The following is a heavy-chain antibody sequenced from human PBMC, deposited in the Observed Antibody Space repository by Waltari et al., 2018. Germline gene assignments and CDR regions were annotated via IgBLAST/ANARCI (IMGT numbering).Heavy chain of an antibody. CDR1: GFTFSSYG. CDR2: IRYDGSNK. V-gene: IGHV3-30*02. Sequence: QVQLVESGGGVVQPGGSLRLSCAASGFTFSSYGMHWVRQAPGKGLEWVAFIRYDGSNKYYADSVKGRFTISRDNSKNTLYLQMNSLRAEDTAVYYCAKGVFLEPFDYWGQGTLVTVSS. D-gene: IGHD3-3*01. J-gene: IGHJ4*02. CDR3: AKGVFLEPFDY.